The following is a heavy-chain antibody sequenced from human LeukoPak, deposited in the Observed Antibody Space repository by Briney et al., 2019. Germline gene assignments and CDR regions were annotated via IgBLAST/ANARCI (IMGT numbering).Heavy chain of an antibody. J-gene: IGHJ4*02. V-gene: IGHV4-34*01. Sequence: PSETLSLTCTVSGGSISSYYWSWVRQPPGKGLEWIGEINHSGSTNYNPSLKSRVTISVDTSKNQFSLKLSSVTAADTAVYYCARVVATSIQPTAHQFDYWGQGTLVTVSS. CDR3: ARVVATSIQPTAHQFDY. CDR1: GGSISSYY. CDR2: INHSGST. D-gene: IGHD5-12*01.